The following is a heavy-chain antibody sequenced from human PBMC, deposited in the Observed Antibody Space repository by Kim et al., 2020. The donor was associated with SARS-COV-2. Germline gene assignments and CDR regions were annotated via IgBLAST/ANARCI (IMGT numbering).Heavy chain of an antibody. J-gene: IGHJ3*02. Sequence: ASVKVSCKASGYTFTSYDINWVRQATGQGLEWMGWMNPNSGNTGYVQKFQGRVTMTRNTSISTAYMELSSLRSEDTAVYYCASPRDSSGSQDIWGQGTMVTVSS. CDR2: MNPNSGNT. CDR1: GYTFTSYD. D-gene: IGHD6-19*01. CDR3: ASPRDSSGSQDI. V-gene: IGHV1-8*01.